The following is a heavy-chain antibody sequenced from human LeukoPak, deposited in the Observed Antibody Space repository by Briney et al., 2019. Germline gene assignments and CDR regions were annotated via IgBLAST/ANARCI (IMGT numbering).Heavy chain of an antibody. CDR2: IKEDGSEQ. V-gene: IGHV3-7*01. Sequence: GGSLRLSCVASGFSFSRYWMSWVRQAPGKGLEWVANIKEDGSEQYYADSLKGRFTISRDNVKNSLYLHINSLRAGDTAVYYCARDSFETDIDYWGQGTLVTVSS. D-gene: IGHD1-14*01. J-gene: IGHJ4*02. CDR3: ARDSFETDIDY. CDR1: GFSFSRYW.